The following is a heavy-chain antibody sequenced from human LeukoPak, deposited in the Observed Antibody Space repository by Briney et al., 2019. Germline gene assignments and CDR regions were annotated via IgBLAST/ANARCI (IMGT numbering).Heavy chain of an antibody. CDR3: ARPGGVDY. CDR1: VFTCSDDY. V-gene: IGHV3-11*06. D-gene: IGHD3-10*01. J-gene: IGHJ4*02. CDR2: SSSSSSYK. Sequence: RPGGSLRLSCASSVFTCSDDYMSWIREARGKGLEWGSYSSSSSSYKNCADSVEGRFTISRDNSKTSLYLQMNRVRAEDTAGYYCARPGGVDYWGQGTLVTVSS.